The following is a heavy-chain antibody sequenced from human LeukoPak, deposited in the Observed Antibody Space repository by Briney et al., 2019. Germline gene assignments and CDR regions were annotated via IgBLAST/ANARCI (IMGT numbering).Heavy chain of an antibody. J-gene: IGHJ6*04. CDR2: IYTSGST. CDR3: ASVGSGSYYNGDYYGMDV. D-gene: IGHD3-10*01. V-gene: IGHV4-61*02. Sequence: SQTLSLTCTVSGGSISSGSYYWSWIRQPAGKGLEWIGRIYTSGSTNYNPSLKSRVAISVDTSKNQFSLKLSSVTAADTAVYYCASVGSGSYYNGDYYGMDVWGKGTTVTVSS. CDR1: GGSISSGSYY.